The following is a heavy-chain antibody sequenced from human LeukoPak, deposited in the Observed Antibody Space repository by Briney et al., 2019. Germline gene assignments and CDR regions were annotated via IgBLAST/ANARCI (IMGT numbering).Heavy chain of an antibody. CDR2: ITSSSSTI. J-gene: IGHJ5*02. D-gene: IGHD1-1*01. CDR3: VRDSGRA. Sequence: GGSLRLSCTASGFTFSTYSMNWDRQAPGKGLEWVSYITSSSSTIYYADSVKGRFIISRDNANNSLYLQMNSLRDEDTAVYYCVRDSGRAWGQGALVTVSS. CDR1: GFTFSTYS. V-gene: IGHV3-48*02.